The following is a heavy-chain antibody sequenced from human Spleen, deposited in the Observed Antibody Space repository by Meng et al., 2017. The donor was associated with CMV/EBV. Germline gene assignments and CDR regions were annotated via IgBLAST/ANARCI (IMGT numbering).Heavy chain of an antibody. CDR2: IYHSGST. D-gene: IGHD6-19*01. V-gene: IGHV4-38-2*02. Sequence: SETLSLTCTVSGYSISSGYYWGWIRQPPGKGLEWIGSIYHSGSTYYNPSLKSRVTMSVDTSKNQFSLKLSSVTTADTAVYYCSRDRQWLASGGGMDVWGQGTTVTVSS. J-gene: IGHJ6*02. CDR1: GYSISSGYY. CDR3: SRDRQWLASGGGMDV.